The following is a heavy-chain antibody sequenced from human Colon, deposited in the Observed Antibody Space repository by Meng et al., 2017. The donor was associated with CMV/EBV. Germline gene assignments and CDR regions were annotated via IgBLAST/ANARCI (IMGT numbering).Heavy chain of an antibody. CDR3: ASYITIFGVVDY. CDR1: GFTFNRYN. V-gene: IGHV3-23*01. D-gene: IGHD3-3*01. J-gene: IGHJ4*02. CDR2: ISNSGGNT. Sequence: GGSLRLSCAPSGFTFNRYNLNWVRQAPGKGLEWVSSISNSGGNTYNADSVKGRFTISRDNSENKLYLQMNGLRAEDTAVYFCASYITIFGVVDYWGQGALVTVSS.